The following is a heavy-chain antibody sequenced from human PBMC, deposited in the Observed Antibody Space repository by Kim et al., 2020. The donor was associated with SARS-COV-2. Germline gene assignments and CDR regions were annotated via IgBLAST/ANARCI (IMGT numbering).Heavy chain of an antibody. J-gene: IGHJ4*02. Sequence: KGRFTISRDDSKDTLYLQMNSLKTEDTAVYYCTTTFEWLRLGMRRSNFDYWGQGTLVTVSS. D-gene: IGHD5-12*01. V-gene: IGHV3-15*01. CDR3: TTTFEWLRLGMRRSNFDY.